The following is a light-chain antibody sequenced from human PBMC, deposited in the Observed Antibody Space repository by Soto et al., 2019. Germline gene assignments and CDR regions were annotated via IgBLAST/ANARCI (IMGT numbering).Light chain of an antibody. CDR2: SNN. Sequence: QSVLTQPPSASGTPGQRVTLSCSGSSSNIGRNTVNWYQQLPGTAPKLLMYSNNQRPSGVPDRFSGSKSGTSASLAISGLQSEDESDYYCTTWDDSLNGWVFGGGTKLTVL. J-gene: IGLJ3*02. CDR3: TTWDDSLNGWV. V-gene: IGLV1-44*01. CDR1: SSNIGRNT.